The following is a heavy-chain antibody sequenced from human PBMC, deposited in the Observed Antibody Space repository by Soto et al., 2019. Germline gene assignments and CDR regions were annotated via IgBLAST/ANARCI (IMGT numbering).Heavy chain of an antibody. CDR3: ARLGGYGVSTNCYGYYGMDG. Sequence: SETLSLTCTVSGGSISSGPYSWGWIRQPPGKGLDWIGTFYYSGSTNYNPSLESRVTISVDTSKNQFSLKVSSVTATDTAVYYCARLGGYGVSTNCYGYYGMDGWGQGTTVPVAS. V-gene: IGHV4-39*01. CDR1: GGSISSGPYS. CDR2: FYYSGST. J-gene: IGHJ6*02. D-gene: IGHD2-2*01.